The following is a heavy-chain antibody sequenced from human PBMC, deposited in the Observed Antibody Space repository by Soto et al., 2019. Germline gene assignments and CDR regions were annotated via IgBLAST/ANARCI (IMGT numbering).Heavy chain of an antibody. CDR1: GYTFTSYA. D-gene: IGHD3-16*01. V-gene: IGHV1-3*05. Sequence: QVQLVQSGAEEKKPGASVKVSCKASGYTFTSYAMHWVRQAPGQRLEWMGWINAGNGNTKYTQKFQGRVTITRETSAGTAYMERSSVRAEGTAGYYCARIQAGGVRFVEEPVLRGGMDVWGRRTTVTVSS. CDR3: ARIQAGGVRFVEEPVLRGGMDV. CDR2: INAGNGNT. J-gene: IGHJ6*02.